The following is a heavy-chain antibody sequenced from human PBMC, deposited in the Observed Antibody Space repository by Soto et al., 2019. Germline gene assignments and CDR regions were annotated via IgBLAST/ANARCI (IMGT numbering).Heavy chain of an antibody. CDR1: GYTFTSYG. D-gene: IGHD6-19*01. J-gene: IGHJ6*02. Sequence: QVQLVQSGAEVKKPGASVKVSCKASGYTFTSYGISWVRQAPGQGLEWMGWTSAYKGNTNYAQKLQGRVTMTTDTSTSTAYMELRSLRSDDTAVYDCARRQWLVGGYYYGMDVWGQGTTVTVSS. CDR2: TSAYKGNT. CDR3: ARRQWLVGGYYYGMDV. V-gene: IGHV1-18*01.